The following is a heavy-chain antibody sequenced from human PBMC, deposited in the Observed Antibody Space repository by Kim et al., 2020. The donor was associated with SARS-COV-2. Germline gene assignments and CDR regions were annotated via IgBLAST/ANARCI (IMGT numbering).Heavy chain of an antibody. V-gene: IGHV3-23*01. CDR2: ISGSGTST. J-gene: IGHJ3*02. Sequence: GGSLRLSCAASGFTFSSYAMSWVRQAPGKGLEWVSGISGSGTSTYYADSVKGRFTISRNNSKNTLYLQMNSLRAEDTAVYYCAKGYDYNWLAFDIWGQGTMVTVSS. CDR3: AKGYDYNWLAFDI. D-gene: IGHD1-20*01. CDR1: GFTFSSYA.